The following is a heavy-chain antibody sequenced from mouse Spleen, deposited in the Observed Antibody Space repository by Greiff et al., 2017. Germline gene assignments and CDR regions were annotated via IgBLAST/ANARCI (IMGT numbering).Heavy chain of an antibody. CDR1: GFTFSSFG. Sequence: EVQVVESGGGLVQPGGSRKLSCAASGFTFSSFGMHWVRQAPEKGLEWVAYISSGSSTIYYADTVKGRFTISRDNPKNTLFLQMTSLRSEDTAMYYCARSKEGFDYWGQGTTLTVSS. J-gene: IGHJ2*01. V-gene: IGHV5-17*02. CDR2: ISSGSSTI. CDR3: ARSKEGFDY.